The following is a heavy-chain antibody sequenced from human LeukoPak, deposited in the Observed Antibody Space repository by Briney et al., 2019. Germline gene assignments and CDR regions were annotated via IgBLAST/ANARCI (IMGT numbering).Heavy chain of an antibody. J-gene: IGHJ4*02. Sequence: SETLSLTCAVYGGSFSGYYWSWIRQPPGKGLEWIGEINHSGSTNYNPSLKSRVTISVDTSKNQFSLKLSSVTAADTAVYYCARRHYYDSSGPKDWGQGTLVTVSS. CDR3: ARRHYYDSSGPKD. CDR2: INHSGST. D-gene: IGHD3-22*01. V-gene: IGHV4-34*01. CDR1: GGSFSGYY.